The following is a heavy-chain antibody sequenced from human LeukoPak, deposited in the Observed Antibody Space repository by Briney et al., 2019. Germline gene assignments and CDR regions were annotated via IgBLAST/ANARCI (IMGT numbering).Heavy chain of an antibody. V-gene: IGHV3-7*01. CDR2: IKEDGAQK. J-gene: IGHJ5*02. CDR3: AKEYP. CDR1: GFSFSSHW. Sequence: GGSLRLSCVASGFSFSSHWMSWVRQTPGKGPEWVASIKEDGAQKNYADFVKGRFTISRDNAQNSLSLQMNSLRVDDTGIYYCAKEYPWGQGIQVAVSS.